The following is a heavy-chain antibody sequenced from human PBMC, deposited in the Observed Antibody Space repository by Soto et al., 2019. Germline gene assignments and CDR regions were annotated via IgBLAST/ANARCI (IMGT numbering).Heavy chain of an antibody. Sequence: EVQLVESGGGLVKPGGSLRLSCAASGFTFSSYSMNWVRQAPGKGLEWVSSISSSSSYIYYADSVKGRFTISRDNAKNSLYLQMNSLRAEDTAVYYCARGPDFWSGYYSGSWFDPWGQGTLVTVSS. CDR2: ISSSSSYI. CDR3: ARGPDFWSGYYSGSWFDP. CDR1: GFTFSSYS. D-gene: IGHD3-3*01. J-gene: IGHJ5*02. V-gene: IGHV3-21*01.